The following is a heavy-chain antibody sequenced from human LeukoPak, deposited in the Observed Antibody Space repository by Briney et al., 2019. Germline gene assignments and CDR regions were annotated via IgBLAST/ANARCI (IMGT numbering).Heavy chain of an antibody. CDR1: GGSINSGDYY. CDR3: ARDVRDDYYDSSGYLYYYYYMDV. CDR2: IYYSGIT. D-gene: IGHD3-22*01. V-gene: IGHV4-30-4*08. Sequence: PSETLSLTCTVSGGSINSGDYYWSWIRQPPGKGLEWIGYIYYSGITYYNPSLKSRVTMSVDTSKNQFSLKLSSVTAADTAVYYCARDVRDDYYDSSGYLYYYYYMDVWGKGTTVTVSS. J-gene: IGHJ6*03.